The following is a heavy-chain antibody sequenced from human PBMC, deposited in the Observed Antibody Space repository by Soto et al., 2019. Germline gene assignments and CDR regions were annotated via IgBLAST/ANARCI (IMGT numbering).Heavy chain of an antibody. V-gene: IGHV4-59*01. CDR3: ARSGDSSSWYLWYFDL. CDR2: IYYSGST. Sequence: SETLSLTCTVSGGSISSYYWSWIRQPPGKGLEWIGYIYYSGSTNYNPSLKCRVTISVDTSKNQFSLKLSSVTAADTAVYYCARSGDSSSWYLWYFDLWGRGTLVTVSS. J-gene: IGHJ2*01. D-gene: IGHD6-13*01. CDR1: GGSISSYY.